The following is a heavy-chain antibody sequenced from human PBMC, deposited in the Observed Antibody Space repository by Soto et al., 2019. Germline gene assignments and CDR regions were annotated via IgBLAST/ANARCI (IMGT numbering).Heavy chain of an antibody. V-gene: IGHV1-8*01. CDR2: MNPNSGDT. D-gene: IGHD1-26*01. J-gene: IGHJ4*02. CDR3: ARALILVGAISE. CDR1: GYTFSTYD. Sequence: QVQLVQSGAEVKKPGASVKVSCKASGYTFSTYDINWVRQATGQGLEWMGWMNPNSGDTGYAQRFQGRVTMTTNTSISTAYMELSSLRSEDTAVYYCARALILVGAISEWGQGTLVTVSS.